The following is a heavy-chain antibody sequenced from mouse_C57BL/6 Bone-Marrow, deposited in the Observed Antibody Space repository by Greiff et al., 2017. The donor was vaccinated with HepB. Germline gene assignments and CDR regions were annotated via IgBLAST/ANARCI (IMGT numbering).Heavy chain of an antibody. J-gene: IGHJ2*01. Sequence: QVQLKESGAELVKPGASVKISCKASGYAFSSYWMNWVKQRPGKGLEWIGQIYPGDGDTNYNGKFKGKATLTADKSSSTAYMQLSSLTSEDSAVYFCARSPYDYDYFDYWGQGTTLTVSS. CDR2: IYPGDGDT. CDR1: GYAFSSYW. CDR3: ARSPYDYDYFDY. D-gene: IGHD2-4*01. V-gene: IGHV1-80*01.